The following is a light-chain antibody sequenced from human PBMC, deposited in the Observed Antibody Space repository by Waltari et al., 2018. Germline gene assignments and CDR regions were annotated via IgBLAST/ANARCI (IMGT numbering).Light chain of an antibody. V-gene: IGKV2-28*01. CDR3: MQALQTPLT. CDR1: QSLLHSKGYNY. CDR2: LSS. Sequence: DIVMTQSPLSLPVTPGEPASISCRSSQSLLHSKGYNYLDWYLQKTGQSPQVLIYLSSSRASGVPDRFSGSGSGTDFTLNISRVEAEDVGVYYCMQALQTPLTFGGGTKVEIK. J-gene: IGKJ4*01.